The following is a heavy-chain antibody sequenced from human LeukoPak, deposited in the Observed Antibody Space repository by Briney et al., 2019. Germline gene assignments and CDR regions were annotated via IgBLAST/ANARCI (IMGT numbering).Heavy chain of an antibody. V-gene: IGHV1-46*01. J-gene: IGHJ4*02. CDR2: IRPGDTRT. CDR1: GYTFTAYY. D-gene: IGHD3-16*01. CDR3: VREKSGGTYDY. Sequence: ASVKVSCKASGYTFTAYYIQWLRQAPGQGLEWMGTIRPGDTRTTYAQKFQGRVTMTWNMSTTTGYMELSSLRPEDTGVYYCVREKSGGTYDYWGQGTLVTVSS.